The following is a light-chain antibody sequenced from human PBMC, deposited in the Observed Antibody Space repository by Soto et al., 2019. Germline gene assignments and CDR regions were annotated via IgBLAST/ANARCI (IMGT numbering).Light chain of an antibody. J-gene: IGKJ1*01. Sequence: EVVLTQSPGTLSLSPGERATLSRMASQSVSNNYLAWYQQKPGQAPRLLIYGASNRATGIPDRFSGSGSGTDFTLTISRLEPEDFAVYYCQQYGSSGTFGQGTKVDIK. CDR1: QSVSNNY. CDR3: QQYGSSGT. V-gene: IGKV3-20*01. CDR2: GAS.